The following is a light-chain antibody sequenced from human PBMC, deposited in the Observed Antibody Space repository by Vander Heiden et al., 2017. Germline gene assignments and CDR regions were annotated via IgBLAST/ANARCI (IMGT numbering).Light chain of an antibody. Sequence: DIQMPQSPSSLSASVGDRVTITCRASEDIGDDLTWYQLKPGKAPERLIYKTFIDQSGVPSRFSGSGSATQFTLTISSLQPEDVATYYCRQHRTYPWAFGQGTKVEIK. CDR3: RQHRTYPWA. V-gene: IGKV1-17*01. CDR1: EDIGDD. CDR2: KTF. J-gene: IGKJ1*01.